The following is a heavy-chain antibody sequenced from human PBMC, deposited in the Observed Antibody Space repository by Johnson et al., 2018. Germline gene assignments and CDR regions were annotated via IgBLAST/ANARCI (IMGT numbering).Heavy chain of an antibody. CDR3: ARDRYYDSSGYYLDV. CDR2: ISYDGSNK. J-gene: IGHJ6*02. Sequence: QVQLVESGGGVVQPGRSLRLSCAASGFTFSSYGMHWVRQAPGKGLEWVAVISYDGSNKYYADSVKGRFTISRDNSKNTLYLQMNSLRAEETAVYYCARDRYYDSSGYYLDVWGQGTTVTVSS. CDR1: GFTFSSYG. V-gene: IGHV3-30*03. D-gene: IGHD3-22*01.